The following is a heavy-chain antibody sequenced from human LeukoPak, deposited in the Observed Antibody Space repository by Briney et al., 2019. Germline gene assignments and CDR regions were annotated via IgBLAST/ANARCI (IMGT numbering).Heavy chain of an antibody. J-gene: IGHJ4*02. Sequence: SETLSLTCTVSGGSISSSSYYWGWIRQPPGKGLEWIGSIYYSGSTYYNPSLKSRVTISVDTSKNQFSLKLSSVTAADTAVYYCARGLSGSYYPHFDYWGQGTLVTVSS. CDR2: IYYSGST. CDR3: ARGLSGSYYPHFDY. V-gene: IGHV4-39*01. D-gene: IGHD1-26*01. CDR1: GGSISSSSYY.